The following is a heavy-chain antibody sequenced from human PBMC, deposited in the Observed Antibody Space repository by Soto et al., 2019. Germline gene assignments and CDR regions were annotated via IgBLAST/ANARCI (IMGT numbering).Heavy chain of an antibody. CDR3: ARGRGYYDIWTGYYTYYYYGMDV. CDR2: IYYSGST. V-gene: IGHV4-30-4*01. CDR1: GGSISSGDYY. J-gene: IGHJ6*02. Sequence: SETLSLTCTVSGGSISSGDYYWSWIRQPPGKGLEWIGYIYYSGSTYYNPSLKSRVTISVDTSKNQFSLKLSSVTAADTAVYYCARGRGYYDIWTGYYTYYYYGMDVWGQGTTVNVAS. D-gene: IGHD3-9*01.